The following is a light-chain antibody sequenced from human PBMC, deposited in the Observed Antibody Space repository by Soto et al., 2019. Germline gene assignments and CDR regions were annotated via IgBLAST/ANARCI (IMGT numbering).Light chain of an antibody. CDR3: QSYDTSLSAYVV. V-gene: IGLV1-40*01. CDR1: SSNIGAGYD. Sequence: QAVVTQPPSVSGAPGQRVTISCTGSSSNIGAGYDVHWYQQLPGTAPKFLIYGNNNRPSGVPERFSGSKSGTSASLAITGLQAEDEADYYCQSYDTSLSAYVVFGGGTKVTVL. CDR2: GNN. J-gene: IGLJ2*01.